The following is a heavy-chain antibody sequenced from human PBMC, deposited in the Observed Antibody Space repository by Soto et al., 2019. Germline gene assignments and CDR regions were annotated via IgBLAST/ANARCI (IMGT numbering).Heavy chain of an antibody. V-gene: IGHV1-3*01. CDR3: ARDWYYGDYASYYFDY. D-gene: IGHD4-17*01. CDR2: INAGNGNT. J-gene: IGHJ4*02. Sequence: ASVEVSCKASGYTITAYARRWVRQAHGQRLEWMGWINAGNGNTKYSQKFQGRVTITRDTSASTAYMELNSLRAEDTAVYYCARDWYYGDYASYYFDYWGQGTLVTVSS. CDR1: GYTITAYA.